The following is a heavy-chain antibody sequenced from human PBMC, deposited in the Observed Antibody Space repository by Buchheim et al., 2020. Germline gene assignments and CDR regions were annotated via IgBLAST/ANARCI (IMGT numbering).Heavy chain of an antibody. J-gene: IGHJ5*02. CDR1: GYTFTGYY. CDR2: INPNSGGT. V-gene: IGHV1-2*06. Sequence: QVQLVQSGAEVKKPGASVKVSCKASGYTFTGYYMHWVRQAPGQGLEWMGRINPNSGGTNYAQKFQGRVTMTRDTSISTAYMELGRLRSDDTAVYYCARDEPSDIVVVPAAMFPHWFDPWGQGTL. CDR3: ARDEPSDIVVVPAAMFPHWFDP. D-gene: IGHD2-2*01.